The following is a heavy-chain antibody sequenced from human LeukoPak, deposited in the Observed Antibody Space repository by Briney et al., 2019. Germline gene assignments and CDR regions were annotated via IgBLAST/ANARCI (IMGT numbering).Heavy chain of an antibody. CDR1: GGSISSGGYS. Sequence: SQTLSLTCAVSGGSISSGGYSWSWIRQPPGKGLEWIGYIYHSGSTYYNPSLKGRVTISVDRSNNQFSLKLSSVTAADTAVYYCARALPGGYGDDWYFDLWGRGTLVTVSS. CDR2: IYHSGST. J-gene: IGHJ2*01. D-gene: IGHD4-17*01. V-gene: IGHV4-30-2*01. CDR3: ARALPGGYGDDWYFDL.